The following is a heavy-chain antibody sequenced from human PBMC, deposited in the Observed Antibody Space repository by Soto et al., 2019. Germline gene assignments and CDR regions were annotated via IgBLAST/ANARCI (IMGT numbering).Heavy chain of an antibody. J-gene: IGHJ4*02. V-gene: IGHV1-18*04. CDR3: ARDTAFLFGSNGYFDY. Sequence: QVELKQSGAAVKKPGASVKVSCRASGYTFANYGITWVRQAPGQGLQWMGWISGHDGKTKSNKNLQGRITMTTDTSTNTAYLELKNLKSEDTAIYYCARDTAFLFGSNGYFDYWGQGTLVSVSS. CDR1: GYTFANYG. CDR2: ISGHDGKT. D-gene: IGHD2-15*01.